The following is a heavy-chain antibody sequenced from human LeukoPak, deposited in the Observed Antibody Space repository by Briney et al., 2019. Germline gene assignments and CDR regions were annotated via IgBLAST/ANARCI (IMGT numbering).Heavy chain of an antibody. Sequence: SETLSLTCTVSGGSISNYYWSWIRQPPGKGLEWIGYVYHSGSTNYNPSLKSRVTIPLDTSKNQFSLKLSSVIAADTAVYYCARQWGGFDSWGQGTLVTVSS. D-gene: IGHD3-16*01. CDR3: ARQWGGFDS. V-gene: IGHV4-59*01. J-gene: IGHJ4*02. CDR2: VYHSGST. CDR1: GGSISNYY.